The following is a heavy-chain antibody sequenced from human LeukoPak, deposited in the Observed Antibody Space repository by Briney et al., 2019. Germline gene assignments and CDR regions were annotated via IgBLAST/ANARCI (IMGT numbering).Heavy chain of an antibody. D-gene: IGHD2-15*01. CDR3: ARFVVSMAAYSYYYYGMDV. CDR1: GFTFSSYW. CDR2: INSDGSST. Sequence: GGSLRLSCAASGFTFSSYWMHWVRQAPGKGLVWVSRINSDGSSTSYADSVKGRFTISRDNAKSTLYLQMNSLRAEDTAVYYCARFVVSMAAYSYYYYGMDVWGQGTTVTVSS. V-gene: IGHV3-74*01. J-gene: IGHJ6*02.